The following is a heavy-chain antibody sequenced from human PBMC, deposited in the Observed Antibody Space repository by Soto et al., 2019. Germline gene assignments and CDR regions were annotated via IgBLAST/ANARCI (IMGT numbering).Heavy chain of an antibody. Sequence: ASVKVSCKASGYSFTTYDMYWVRQAPGQSLEWMGWISRGNGNTKYSQKFQGRVTITRDTSASAAYMELSSLRFEDTAVYYCARNLNGLDPWGQGTLVXVSS. V-gene: IGHV1-3*01. CDR2: ISRGNGNT. J-gene: IGHJ5*02. CDR1: GYSFTTYD. CDR3: ARNLNGLDP. D-gene: IGHD2-8*01.